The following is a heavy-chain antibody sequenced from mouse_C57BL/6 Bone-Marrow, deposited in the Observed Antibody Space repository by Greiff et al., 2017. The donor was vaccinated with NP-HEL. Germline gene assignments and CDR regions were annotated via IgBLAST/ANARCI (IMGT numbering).Heavy chain of an antibody. V-gene: IGHV1-81*01. CDR3: ARGKAY. J-gene: IGHJ3*01. Sequence: VQLQESGAELARPGASVKLSCKASGYTFTSYGISWVKQRPGQGLEWIGELYPRSGNTYYNEKFKGKATLTADKTSSTAYMELRSLTSEDSAVDFCARGKAYWGQGTLVTVSA. CDR2: LYPRSGNT. CDR1: GYTFTSYG.